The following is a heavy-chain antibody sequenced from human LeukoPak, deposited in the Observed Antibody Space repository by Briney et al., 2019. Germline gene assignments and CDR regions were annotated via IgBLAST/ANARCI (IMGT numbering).Heavy chain of an antibody. CDR2: IYTSGST. J-gene: IGHJ6*02. D-gene: IGHD5-18*01. V-gene: IGHV4-4*07. Sequence: PSETLSLTCTVSGGSISSYYWSWIRQPAGKGLEWIGRIYTSGSTNYNPSLKSRVTMSVDTSKNQFSLKLSSVTAADTAVYYCARRAYSYGYYYYYGMDVWGQGTTVTVSS. CDR1: GGSISSYY. CDR3: ARRAYSYGYYYYYGMDV.